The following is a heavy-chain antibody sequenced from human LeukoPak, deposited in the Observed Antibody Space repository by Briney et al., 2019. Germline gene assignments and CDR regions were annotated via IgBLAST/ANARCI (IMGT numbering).Heavy chain of an antibody. D-gene: IGHD5-18*01. CDR3: AKALQLWPLDY. J-gene: IGHJ4*02. CDR1: GFTFTTYA. V-gene: IGHV3-23*01. CDR2: ISGSGGST. Sequence: GGSLRLSCAASGFTFTTYAMSWVRQAPGKGLEWVSAISGSGGSTYYADSVKGRFTISRDNSKNTLYLQMNSLRAEDTAVYYCAKALQLWPLDYWGQGTLVTVSS.